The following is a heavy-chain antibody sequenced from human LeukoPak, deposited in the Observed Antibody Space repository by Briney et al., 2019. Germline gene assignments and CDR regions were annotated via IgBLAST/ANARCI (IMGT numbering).Heavy chain of an antibody. CDR1: GGSFSGYY. V-gene: IGHV4-34*01. CDR2: INHSGST. J-gene: IGHJ4*02. CDR3: ARAALGGYYLFDY. Sequence: PSETLSLTCAVYGGSFSGYYRSWIRQPPGKGLEWIGEINHSGSTNYRPSLKSRVTISVDTSKNQFSLKLSSVTAADTAVYYCARAALGGYYLFDYWGQGTLVTVSS. D-gene: IGHD3-22*01.